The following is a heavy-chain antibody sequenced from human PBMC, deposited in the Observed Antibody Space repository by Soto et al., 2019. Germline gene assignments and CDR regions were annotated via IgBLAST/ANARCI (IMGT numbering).Heavy chain of an antibody. V-gene: IGHV3-23*01. CDR2: ISGGGGII. CDR3: TKGMDV. Sequence: GGSLRLSCAASGFTFRNYAMTWVRQAPGKGLEWVSSISGGGGIIYYADSVKGRFSISRDNSKNTLYLQMNSLRAEDTALYYCTKGMDVWGQGTTVTVSS. CDR1: GFTFRNYA. J-gene: IGHJ6*02.